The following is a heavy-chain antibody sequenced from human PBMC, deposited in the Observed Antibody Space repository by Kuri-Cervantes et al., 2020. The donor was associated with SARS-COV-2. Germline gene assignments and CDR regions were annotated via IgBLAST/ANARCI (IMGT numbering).Heavy chain of an antibody. CDR2: ISSSGSTI. CDR3: VKAPEGPDDY. Sequence: GESLKISCAASGFTFSSYEMNWVRQAPGKGLEWVSYISSSGSTIYYADSVKGRFTISRDNSKNTLYLQMSSLRAEDTAVYYCVKAPEGPDDYWGQGTLVTVSS. V-gene: IGHV3-48*03. CDR1: GFTFSSYE. J-gene: IGHJ4*02.